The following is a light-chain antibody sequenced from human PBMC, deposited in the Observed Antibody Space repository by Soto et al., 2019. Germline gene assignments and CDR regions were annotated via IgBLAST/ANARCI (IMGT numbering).Light chain of an antibody. V-gene: IGKV3-11*01. CDR2: DAS. CDR1: QSVSSY. Sequence: EIVLTQSPATLSLSPGERATLSCRASQSVSSYLAWSQQKPGQAPRLLIYDASNRATGTPARFSGSGSGTDFTLTISSLEPEDFAVYYCQQRSNWPPITFGQGTRLEIK. J-gene: IGKJ5*01. CDR3: QQRSNWPPIT.